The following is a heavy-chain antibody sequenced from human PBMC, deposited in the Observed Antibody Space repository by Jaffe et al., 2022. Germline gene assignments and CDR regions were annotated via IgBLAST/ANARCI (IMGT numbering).Heavy chain of an antibody. V-gene: IGHV4-34*01. CDR1: GGSFSGYY. Sequence: QVQLQQWGAGLLKPSETLSLTCAVYGGSFSGYYWSWIRQPPGKGLEWIGEINHSGSTNYNPSLKSRVTISVDTSKNQFSLKLSSVTAADTAVYYCARGLRGYYDSSGRSRYYFDYWGQGTLVTVSS. D-gene: IGHD3-22*01. CDR2: INHSGST. J-gene: IGHJ4*02. CDR3: ARGLRGYYDSSGRSRYYFDY.